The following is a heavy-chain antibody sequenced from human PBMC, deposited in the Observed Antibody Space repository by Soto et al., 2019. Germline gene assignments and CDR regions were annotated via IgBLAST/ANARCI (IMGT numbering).Heavy chain of an antibody. Sequence: QVHLVESGGGVVQPGRSLTLSCTASGFACSNYGIHWVRQAPGRGLEWVAVIWSDGTKKFYAGSVRGRFTISRDNSKNTIYLQMTSLRAEDTAVYYCARDWWEEPAGKETVSQFDYWGQGTLVTVSS. CDR1: GFACSNYG. D-gene: IGHD6-13*01. V-gene: IGHV3-33*01. CDR3: ARDWWEEPAGKETVSQFDY. J-gene: IGHJ4*02. CDR2: IWSDGTKK.